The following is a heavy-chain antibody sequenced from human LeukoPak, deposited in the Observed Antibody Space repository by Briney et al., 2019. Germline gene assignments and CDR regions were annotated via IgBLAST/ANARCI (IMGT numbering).Heavy chain of an antibody. Sequence: PSETLSLTCTVYGASFSGYYWNWIRQPPGQGLEWIGEINHSGSTNYNLSRKSRVSLNLKSVTAADTAVYYCAKDRCSNGIGCYYYYMDVWGKGTTVTISS. CDR2: INHSGST. J-gene: IGHJ6*03. CDR1: GASFSGYY. D-gene: IGHD2-8*01. CDR3: AKDRCSNGIGCYYYYMDV. V-gene: IGHV4-34*01.